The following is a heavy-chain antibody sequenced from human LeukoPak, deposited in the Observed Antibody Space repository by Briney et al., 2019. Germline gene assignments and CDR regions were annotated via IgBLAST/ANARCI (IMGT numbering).Heavy chain of an antibody. Sequence: SETLSLTCTVSGDSISSSKKYWGWVRQPPGKGLEWIGSIYYSGNTYYNPSLKSRVTISVDTSKNQFSLRLSSVTAADTAVYYCARGSITPYGDYGPADYWCQGTLVTVSS. CDR2: IYYSGNT. CDR1: GDSISSSKKY. D-gene: IGHD4-17*01. J-gene: IGHJ4*02. V-gene: IGHV4-39*07. CDR3: ARGSITPYGDYGPADY.